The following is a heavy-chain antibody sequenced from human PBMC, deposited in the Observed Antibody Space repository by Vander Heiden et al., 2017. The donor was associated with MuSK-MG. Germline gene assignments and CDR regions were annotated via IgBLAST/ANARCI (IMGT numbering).Heavy chain of an antibody. CDR3: ARGAGYSSGWLKYYGMDV. CDR1: GGTFSSYA. CDR2: IIPIFGTA. Sequence: QVQLVQSGAEVKKPGSSVKVSCKASGGTFSSYAISWVRQAPGQGLEWMGGIIPIFGTANYAQKFQGRVTITADESTSTAYMELSSLRSEDTAVYYCARGAGYSSGWLKYYGMDVWGQGTTVTVSS. D-gene: IGHD6-19*01. J-gene: IGHJ6*02. V-gene: IGHV1-69*01.